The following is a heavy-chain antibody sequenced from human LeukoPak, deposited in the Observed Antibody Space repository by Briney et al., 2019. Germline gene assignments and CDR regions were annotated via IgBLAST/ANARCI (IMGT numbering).Heavy chain of an antibody. J-gene: IGHJ3*02. V-gene: IGHV1-2*02. D-gene: IGHD1-26*01. Sequence: ASVKVSCKASGYTFTGYYMHWVRQAPGQGLGWMGWINPNSGGTNYAQKFQGRVTMTRDTSISTAYMELSRLRSDDTAVYYCARDLGGYSPDAFDIWGQGTMVTVSS. CDR1: GYTFTGYY. CDR3: ARDLGGYSPDAFDI. CDR2: INPNSGGT.